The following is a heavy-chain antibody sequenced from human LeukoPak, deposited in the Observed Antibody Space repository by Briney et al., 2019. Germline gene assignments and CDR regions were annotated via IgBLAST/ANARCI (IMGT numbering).Heavy chain of an antibody. CDR1: GFTVSSNY. V-gene: IGHV3-23*01. D-gene: IGHD3-22*01. CDR3: VKLPSPIVVVINRY. J-gene: IGHJ4*02. CDR2: ISGSGGST. Sequence: GGSLRLSCAASGFTVSSNYMSWVRQAPGKGLEWVSAISGSGGSTYYADSVKGRFTISRDNSKNTLYLQMNSLRAEDTAVYYCVKLPSPIVVVINRYWGQGTLVTVSS.